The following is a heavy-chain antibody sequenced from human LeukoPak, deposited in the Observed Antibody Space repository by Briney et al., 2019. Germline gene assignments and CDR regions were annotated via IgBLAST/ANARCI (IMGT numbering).Heavy chain of an antibody. CDR3: ARAQYRIQLWP. CDR1: GGSISSGDYY. J-gene: IGHJ1*01. Sequence: SETLSLTCTVSGGSISSGDYYWSWIRQPPGKGLEWIGYIYCSGSTYYNPSLKSRVTISVDTSKNQFSLKLSSVTAADTAVYYCARAQYRIQLWPWGQGTLVTVSS. V-gene: IGHV4-30-4*08. CDR2: IYCSGST. D-gene: IGHD5-18*01.